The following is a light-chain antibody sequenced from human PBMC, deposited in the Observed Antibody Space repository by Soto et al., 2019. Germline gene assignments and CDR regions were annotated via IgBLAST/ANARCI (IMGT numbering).Light chain of an antibody. CDR2: GAS. J-gene: IGKJ3*01. CDR3: QQYDSSPPRFT. V-gene: IGKV3-20*01. CDR1: QSVSSNY. Sequence: EIVLTQSPGTLSLSPGERATLSCRASQSVSSNYLAWYQQKPGQAPRLLIYGASSRATGIPDRFSGSGSGTDFTLTITRLEPEDFAVYYCQQYDSSPPRFTFGPGTKVDIK.